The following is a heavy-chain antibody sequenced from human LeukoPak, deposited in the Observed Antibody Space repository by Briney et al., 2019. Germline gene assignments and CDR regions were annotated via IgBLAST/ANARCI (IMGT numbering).Heavy chain of an antibody. CDR3: AAGWVCSGGSCYYYFDY. Sequence: SLKVSCKASGFTFTSSAMQWVRQARGQRLEWIGWIVVGSGNTNYAQKFQERVTITRDMSTSTAYMELSSLRSEDTAVYYCAAGWVCSGGSCYYYFDYWGQGTLVTVSS. D-gene: IGHD2-15*01. J-gene: IGHJ4*02. CDR1: GFTFTSSA. CDR2: IVVGSGNT. V-gene: IGHV1-58*02.